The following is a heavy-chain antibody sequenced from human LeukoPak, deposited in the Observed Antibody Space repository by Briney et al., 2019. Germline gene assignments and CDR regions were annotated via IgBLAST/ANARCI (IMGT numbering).Heavy chain of an antibody. CDR1: GYSFSTYW. CDR2: IYPSDSDT. D-gene: IGHD6-19*01. J-gene: IGHJ4*02. Sequence: GESLKISCKGSGYSFSTYWIGWVRQLPGKGLEWMGIIYPSDSDTRYSPSFQGQVTISADKSISTAYLQWGSLKASDTAIYYCARQAAVAGPGIDYWGQGTLVTVSS. V-gene: IGHV5-51*01. CDR3: ARQAAVAGPGIDY.